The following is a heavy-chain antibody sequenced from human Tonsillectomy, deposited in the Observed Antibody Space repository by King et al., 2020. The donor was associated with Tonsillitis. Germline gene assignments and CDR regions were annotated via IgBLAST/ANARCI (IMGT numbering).Heavy chain of an antibody. CDR1: GGSITSGNW. D-gene: IGHD4-17*01. J-gene: IGHJ3*02. Sequence: QLQESGPGLVKPSGTLSLTCAVSGGSITSGNWWSWVRQPARKGLEWIGEIYHSGSTIYNTSLKSRFTISVAKPKNQFTLKLRSVTAADTALYYCAGDWDYGDATFDIWGQGTMVTVSS. CDR3: AGDWDYGDATFDI. CDR2: IYHSGST. V-gene: IGHV4-4*02.